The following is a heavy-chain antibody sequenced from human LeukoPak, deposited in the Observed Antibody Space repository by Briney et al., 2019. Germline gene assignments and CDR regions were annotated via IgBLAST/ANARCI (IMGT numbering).Heavy chain of an antibody. D-gene: IGHD5-12*01. CDR3: ARDSGYNAFDI. Sequence: GGSLRLSCAASGFTFSRSWMTWVRQAPGKGLEWVANIKEDGSQKNHVDSVKGRFTISRDNARNSLYLQMNSLRAEDTAVYYCARDSGYNAFDIWGQGTLVTVSS. V-gene: IGHV3-7*01. CDR2: IKEDGSQK. CDR1: GFTFSRSW. J-gene: IGHJ3*02.